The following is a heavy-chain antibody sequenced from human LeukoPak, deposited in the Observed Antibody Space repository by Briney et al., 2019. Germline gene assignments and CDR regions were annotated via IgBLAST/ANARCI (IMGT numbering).Heavy chain of an antibody. Sequence: PSETLSLTCTVSGGSISSYYWSWIRQPPGKGLEWIGYNSYSGSINYNPSLKSRVTMSVDTSKNQFSLKLSSVTAADTAVYYCVRVKGREGSTVIIDYWGQGTLVTVSS. V-gene: IGHV4-59*01. CDR2: NSYSGSI. J-gene: IGHJ4*02. CDR1: GGSISSYY. CDR3: VRVKGREGSTVIIDY. D-gene: IGHD3-10*01.